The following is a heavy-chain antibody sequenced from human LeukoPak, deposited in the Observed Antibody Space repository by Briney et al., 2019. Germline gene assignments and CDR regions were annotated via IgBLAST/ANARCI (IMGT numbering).Heavy chain of an antibody. CDR3: ARTAVTGTFRFDP. D-gene: IGHD6-19*01. J-gene: IGHJ5*02. CDR1: GYSFPSYW. CDR2: IFPYDSDT. Sequence: GESLKISCKGSGYSFPSYWIAWVRQMPGKGLEWMGIIFPYDSDTRYSPSFQGQVTISADTSISTAYLQWNSLKASDTAMYYCARTAVTGTFRFDPWGQGTLVTVSS. V-gene: IGHV5-51*01.